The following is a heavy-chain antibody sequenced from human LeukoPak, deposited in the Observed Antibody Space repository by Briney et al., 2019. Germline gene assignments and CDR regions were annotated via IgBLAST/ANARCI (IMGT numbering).Heavy chain of an antibody. CDR1: GFTFDDYG. Sequence: PGGSLRLSCAASGFTFDDYGMSWVRQAPGKGLEWVSGINWNGGSTGYADSVKGRFTISRDNAKNSLYLQMNSLRAEDTALYYCARDRRFRFLEWLLTFDPWGQGTLVTVSS. J-gene: IGHJ5*02. V-gene: IGHV3-20*04. CDR3: ARDRRFRFLEWLLTFDP. CDR2: INWNGGST. D-gene: IGHD3-3*01.